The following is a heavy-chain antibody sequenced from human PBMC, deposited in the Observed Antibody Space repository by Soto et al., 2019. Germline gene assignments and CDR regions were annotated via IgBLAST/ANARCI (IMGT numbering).Heavy chain of an antibody. J-gene: IGHJ4*02. V-gene: IGHV3-23*01. Sequence: GSLRLSCAASGFTFSSYAMSWVRQAPGKGLEWVSAISGSGGSTYYADSVKGRFTISRDNSKNTLYLQMNSLRAEDTAVYYCAPVAAAGLYFDYWGQGTLVTVSS. CDR3: APVAAAGLYFDY. D-gene: IGHD6-13*01. CDR2: ISGSGGST. CDR1: GFTFSSYA.